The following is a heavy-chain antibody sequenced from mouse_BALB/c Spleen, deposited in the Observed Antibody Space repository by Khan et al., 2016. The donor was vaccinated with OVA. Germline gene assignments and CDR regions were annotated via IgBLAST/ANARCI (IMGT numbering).Heavy chain of an antibody. Sequence: EVQLQESGPSLVKPSQTLSLTCSVTGDSTTSGYWTWIRKFPGNKLESMGYMIYSGDTYYIPSLKSRISITRHTSKNQYYLQLNSVTTEDTATYYSARSTYRYAFAYWGQGTLVTVSA. CDR1: GDSTTSGY. CDR2: MIYSGDT. J-gene: IGHJ3*01. CDR3: ARSTYRYAFAY. D-gene: IGHD2-14*01. V-gene: IGHV3-8*02.